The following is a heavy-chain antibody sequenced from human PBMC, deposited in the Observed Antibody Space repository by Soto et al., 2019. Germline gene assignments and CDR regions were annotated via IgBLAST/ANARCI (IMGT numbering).Heavy chain of an antibody. Sequence: PRESLKISCKGSGYNFATYWIGWVRQMPGKGLEWMGIIYPHDSDTRYSPSFQGQVTISADKSISTAYLQWSSLKASDTAIYYCARRLDNTLDFWGQGTLVTVSS. V-gene: IGHV5-51*01. CDR2: IYPHDSDT. CDR3: ARRLDNTLDF. J-gene: IGHJ4*02. D-gene: IGHD1-20*01. CDR1: GYNFATYW.